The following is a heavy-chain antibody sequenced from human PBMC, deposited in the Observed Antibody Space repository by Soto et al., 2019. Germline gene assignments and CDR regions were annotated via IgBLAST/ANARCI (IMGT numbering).Heavy chain of an antibody. CDR3: ARGNITIFGVDPAAPYYYYYYMDV. CDR2: IYYSGNT. J-gene: IGHJ6*03. V-gene: IGHV4-39*07. Sequence: SETLSLTCTVSGGSISSGRSYWGWNRQPPGKGLEWIGSIYYSGNTNYNPSLKSRVTISVDTSKNQFSLKLSSVTAADTAVYYCARGNITIFGVDPAAPYYYYYYMDVWGKGTTVTVSS. D-gene: IGHD3-3*01. CDR1: GGSISSGRSY.